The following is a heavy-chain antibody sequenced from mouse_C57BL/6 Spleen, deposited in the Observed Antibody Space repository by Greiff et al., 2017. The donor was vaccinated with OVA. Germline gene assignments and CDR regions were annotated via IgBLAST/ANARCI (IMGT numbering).Heavy chain of an antibody. D-gene: IGHD3-3*01. CDR2: IRLKSDNYAT. J-gene: IGHJ2*01. V-gene: IGHV6-3*01. CDR1: GFTFSNYW. Sequence: EVMLVESGGGLVQPGGSMKLSCVASGFTFSNYWMNWVRQSPEKGLEWVAQIRLKSDNYATHYAESVKGRFTISRDDSKSSVYLQMNNLRAEDTGIYYCTGGDSFGDDWGQGTTLTVSS. CDR3: TGGDSFGDD.